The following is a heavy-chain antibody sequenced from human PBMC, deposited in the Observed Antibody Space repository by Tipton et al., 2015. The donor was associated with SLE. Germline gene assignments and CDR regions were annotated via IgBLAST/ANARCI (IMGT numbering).Heavy chain of an antibody. D-gene: IGHD1-26*01. CDR3: ARPWELEAFDI. J-gene: IGHJ3*02. Sequence: TLSLTCTVSGGSISSHYWSWIRQPPGKGLEWIGSIYYSGSTYYNPSLKSRVTISVDTSKNQFSLKLSSVTAADTAVYYCARPWELEAFDIWGQGTMVTVSS. CDR2: IYYSGST. CDR1: GGSISSHY. V-gene: IGHV4-59*11.